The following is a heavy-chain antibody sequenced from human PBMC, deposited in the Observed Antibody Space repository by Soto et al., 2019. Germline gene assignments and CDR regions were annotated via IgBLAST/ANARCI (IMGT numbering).Heavy chain of an antibody. J-gene: IGHJ6*02. CDR2: ISAYNGNT. D-gene: IGHD5-18*01. V-gene: IGHV1-18*01. CDR1: GYTFTSYG. CDR3: ARVKYSPPYYSSYGMDV. Sequence: QVQLVQSGAEVKKPGASVKVSCKASGYTFTSYGISWVRQAPGQGLEWMGWISAYNGNTNYAQKLQGRDTMTTDTSTSTAYMELRSLRSDDTAVYYCARVKYSPPYYSSYGMDVWGQGTTVTVSS.